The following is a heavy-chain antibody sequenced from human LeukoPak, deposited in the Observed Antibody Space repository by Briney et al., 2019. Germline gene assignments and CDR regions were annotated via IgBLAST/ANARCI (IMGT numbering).Heavy chain of an antibody. CDR3: ARHTYGSGTCYNA. CDR2: ISFTGST. V-gene: IGHV4-39*01. J-gene: IGHJ5*02. Sequence: SETLSLTCTVSGDSINSNNYYWGWVRQPPGKGLEWIGSISFTGSTYYNPSLKSRGTLSVDTSKNHFSLKLSSVTAADTAVYYCARHTYGSGTCYNAWGQGTLVTVSS. D-gene: IGHD3-10*01. CDR1: GDSINSNNYY.